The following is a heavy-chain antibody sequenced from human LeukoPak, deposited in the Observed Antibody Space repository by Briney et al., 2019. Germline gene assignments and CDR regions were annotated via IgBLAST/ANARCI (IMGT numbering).Heavy chain of an antibody. V-gene: IGHV3-23*01. CDR3: AKGVTGRHYYYMDV. D-gene: IGHD3-10*01. CDR2: ISGSGGST. Sequence: PGGSLRLSCAASGFTFSSYAMSWVRQAPGKGLEWVSAISGSGGSTYYADSVKGRFTISRDNSKNTLYLQMNSLRAEDTAAYYCAKGVTGRHYYYMDVWGKGTTVTVSS. CDR1: GFTFSSYA. J-gene: IGHJ6*03.